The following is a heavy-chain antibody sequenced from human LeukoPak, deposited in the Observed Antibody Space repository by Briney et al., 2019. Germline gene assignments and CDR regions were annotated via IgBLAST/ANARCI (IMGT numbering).Heavy chain of an antibody. CDR3: ARGVNPPDYGDYVFPYYYYMDV. V-gene: IGHV3-48*03. CDR2: ISSSGSTI. Sequence: GGSLRLSCAASGFTFSSYEMNWVRQAPGKGLEWVSYISSSGSTIYYADSVKGRFTISRDNAKNSLYLQMNSLRAEDTAVYYCARGVNPPDYGDYVFPYYYYMDVWGKGTTVTVSS. J-gene: IGHJ6*03. CDR1: GFTFSSYE. D-gene: IGHD4-17*01.